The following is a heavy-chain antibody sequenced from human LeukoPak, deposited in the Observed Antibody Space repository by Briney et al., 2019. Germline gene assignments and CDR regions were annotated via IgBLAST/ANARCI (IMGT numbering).Heavy chain of an antibody. CDR2: IYRGGST. V-gene: IGHV3-66*01. CDR3: ARDLVSRQPVDQYYGMDV. D-gene: IGHD2-2*01. CDR1: GLTGGTSF. Sequence: PAGTRSLSCAAYGLTGGTSFIRWRIRAPGQGPMSFSMIYRGGSTDDADSVNGRFTISRGNSKTTLYLQMNSLRAADTAMYYCARDLVSRQPVDQYYGMDVWGQGTTVAVAS. J-gene: IGHJ6*02.